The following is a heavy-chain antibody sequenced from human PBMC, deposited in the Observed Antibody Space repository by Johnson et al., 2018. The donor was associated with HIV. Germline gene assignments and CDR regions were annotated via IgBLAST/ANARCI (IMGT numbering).Heavy chain of an antibody. D-gene: IGHD1-26*01. Sequence: VRLVESGGVVVQPGGSLRLSCAASGFTFDDYTMHWVRQAPGKGLEWVSLISWDGGSTYYADSVKGRFTISRDNSKNSLYLQMNSLRTEDTALYYCAKDMGRYSGSYGNYDAFDIWGQGTMVTVSS. CDR3: AKDMGRYSGSYGNYDAFDI. CDR1: GFTFDDYT. V-gene: IGHV3-43*01. J-gene: IGHJ3*02. CDR2: ISWDGGST.